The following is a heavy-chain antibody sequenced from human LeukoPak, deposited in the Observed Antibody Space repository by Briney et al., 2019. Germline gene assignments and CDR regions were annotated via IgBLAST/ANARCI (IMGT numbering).Heavy chain of an antibody. J-gene: IGHJ5*02. D-gene: IGHD2-2*01. CDR3: GRETVVVPAALFDP. CDR2: MNPNSGNT. CDR1: GYTFTSYD. V-gene: IGHV1-8*01. Sequence: ASVKVSCKASGYTFTSYDINSVRQATGQGLEWMGWMNPNSGNTGYAQKFQGRVTMTRNTSISTAYMELSSLRSEETAVYYCGRETVVVPAALFDPWGQGTLATVSS.